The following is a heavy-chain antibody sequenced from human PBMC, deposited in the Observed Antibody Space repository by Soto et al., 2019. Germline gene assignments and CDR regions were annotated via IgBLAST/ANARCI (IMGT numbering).Heavy chain of an antibody. Sequence: GASVKVSCKASGYTFTSYGISWVRQAPGQGLEWMGWISAYNGNTNYAQKLQGRVTMTTDTSTSTAYMELRSLRSDDTAVYYCARGREGGYNYLGSLHYWGQGTLVTVSS. J-gene: IGHJ4*02. CDR3: ARGREGGYNYLGSLHY. CDR1: GYTFTSYG. V-gene: IGHV1-18*01. CDR2: ISAYNGNT. D-gene: IGHD5-12*01.